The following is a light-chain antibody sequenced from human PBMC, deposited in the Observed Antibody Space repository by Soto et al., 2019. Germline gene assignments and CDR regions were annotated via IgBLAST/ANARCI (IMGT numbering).Light chain of an antibody. Sequence: QSALTQPASVSGSPGQSITISCTGTSSDVGGYNYVSWYQQHPGKAPKLMIYEVSNRPSGVSNRFPGSKSDNTASLTISGLQAEDEADYYCSSYTSSSPYVFGTGTKVTVL. CDR1: SSDVGGYNY. V-gene: IGLV2-14*01. J-gene: IGLJ1*01. CDR2: EVS. CDR3: SSYTSSSPYV.